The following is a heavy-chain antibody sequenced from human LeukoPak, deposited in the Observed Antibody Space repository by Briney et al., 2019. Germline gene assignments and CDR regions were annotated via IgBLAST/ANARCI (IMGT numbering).Heavy chain of an antibody. CDR2: ISDSGGST. CDR1: GFTFSSYA. CDR3: AREDYGPFDY. Sequence: GGSLRLSCAASGFTFSSYAMSWVRQAPGKGLEWVSGISDSGGSTWYADSVKGRFTISRDNSKNTLYLQMNSLRAEDTAVYYCAREDYGPFDYWGQGTLVTVSS. D-gene: IGHD4/OR15-4a*01. V-gene: IGHV3-23*01. J-gene: IGHJ4*02.